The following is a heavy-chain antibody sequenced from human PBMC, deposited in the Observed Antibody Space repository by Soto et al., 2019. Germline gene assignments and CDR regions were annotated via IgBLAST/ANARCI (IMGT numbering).Heavy chain of an antibody. V-gene: IGHV4-34*08. J-gene: IGHJ4*02. CDR2: VNYDGDT. D-gene: IGHD3-10*01. Sequence: SETLSLTCAVSGGTFSNYYWSWIRQSPGRGLEWIGEVNYDGDTNYNPSLKSRVTMSVDASKKQFSLKLTSVTAADTAVYYCRKWFGDLLRDYWGQGTLVTVSS. CDR3: RKWFGDLLRDY. CDR1: GGTFSNYY.